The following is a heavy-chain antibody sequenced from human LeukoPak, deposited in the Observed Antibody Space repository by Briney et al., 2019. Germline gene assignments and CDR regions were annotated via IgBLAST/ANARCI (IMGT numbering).Heavy chain of an antibody. CDR1: GFTVSSKH. Sequence: PGGSLRLSCAASGFTVSSKHMSWVRRPPGTGLEWVSVIYSDGNTYYADSVKGRFTISRDNSKNTEYLQMNSLRAEDTAVYYCASSSWDDWGQGTLVTVSS. CDR2: IYSDGNT. D-gene: IGHD6-13*01. J-gene: IGHJ4*02. V-gene: IGHV3-66*01. CDR3: ASSSWDD.